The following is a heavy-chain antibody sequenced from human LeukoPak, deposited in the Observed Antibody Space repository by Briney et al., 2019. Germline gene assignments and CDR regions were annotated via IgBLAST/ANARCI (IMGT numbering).Heavy chain of an antibody. D-gene: IGHD3-10*01. CDR2: ISSSSSYI. CDR3: ARDPVLPVPRYYLDY. J-gene: IGHJ4*02. CDR1: GFTFSSYS. V-gene: IGHV3-21*01. Sequence: GGSLRLSCAASGFTFSSYSMNWVRQAPGKGLEWVSSISSSSSYIYYADSVKGRFTISRDSAKNSLYLQMNSLRAEDTAVYYCARDPVLPVPRYYLDYWGQGTLVTVSS.